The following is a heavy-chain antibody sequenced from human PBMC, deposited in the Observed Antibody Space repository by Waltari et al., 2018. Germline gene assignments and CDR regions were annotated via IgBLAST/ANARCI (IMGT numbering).Heavy chain of an antibody. J-gene: IGHJ6*03. CDR2: INPNSGGT. CDR3: VRVDYAPPTGLPVVYYYYMDV. Sequence: KVSCKASGYTFTGYYMHWVRQAPGQGLEWMGWINPNSGGTNYAQKFQGRVTRTRDTSISTAYMELSRLRSDDTAVYYCVRVDYAPPTGLPVVYYYYMDVWGKGTTVTVSS. CDR1: GYTFTGYY. V-gene: IGHV1-2*02. D-gene: IGHD2-15*01.